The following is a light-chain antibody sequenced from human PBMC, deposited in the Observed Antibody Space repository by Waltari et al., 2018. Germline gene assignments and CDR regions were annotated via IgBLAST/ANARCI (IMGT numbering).Light chain of an antibody. CDR1: SSDVGNYDL. CDR2: EVN. V-gene: IGLV2-23*02. Sequence: QSALTQPASVSESPGQSITISCTGTSSDVGNYDLVSWYLHNPGKAPNLILYEVNKRPSGVSNRFSCSKSGNTASLTISGLQAEDEADYFCCSYAGSHTWVFGGGTKVTVL. J-gene: IGLJ3*02. CDR3: CSYAGSHTWV.